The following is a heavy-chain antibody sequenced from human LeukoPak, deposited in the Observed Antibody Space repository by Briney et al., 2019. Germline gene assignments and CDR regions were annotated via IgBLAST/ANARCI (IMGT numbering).Heavy chain of an antibody. CDR1: GYTFTSDY. J-gene: IGHJ4*02. CDR2: INPRGGST. CDR3: ARDTLTGYPMNLLDY. D-gene: IGHD3-9*01. Sequence: ASVKVSCKASGYTFTSDYMHWVRQAPGQGLEWMGIINPRGGSTTYAQKFQGRVTMTRDTSTSTVYMELSSLRSEDTAVYYCARDTLTGYPMNLLDYWGQGTLVTVSS. V-gene: IGHV1-46*01.